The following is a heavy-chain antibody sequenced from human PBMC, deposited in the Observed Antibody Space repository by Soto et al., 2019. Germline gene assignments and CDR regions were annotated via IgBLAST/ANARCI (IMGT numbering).Heavy chain of an antibody. V-gene: IGHV3-48*02. CDR2: ITTSSNTI. D-gene: IGHD1-26*01. J-gene: IGHJ4*02. CDR3: ARSATYYGLAD. CDR1: GFIFSAYS. Sequence: EVQLVESGEGLVQPGGSLRLSCEASGFIFSAYSMNWVRQAPGKGLEWVSYITTSSNTIYYADSVKGRFTVSRDNAKNSLYLQMNSPRDEDTAVYYCARSATYYGLADWGQGTLVTVSS.